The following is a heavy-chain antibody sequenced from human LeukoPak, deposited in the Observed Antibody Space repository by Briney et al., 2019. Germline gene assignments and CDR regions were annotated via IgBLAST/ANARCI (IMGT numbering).Heavy chain of an antibody. CDR2: IFNGSTT. V-gene: IGHV3-53*01. CDR1: GVTVNSNY. Sequence: GGSLRLSCAASGVTVNSNYMSWVRQAPGKGLDWVSVIFNGSTTYYADSVKGRFTISRDNSKNTLYLQMNSLRAEDTAVYYCTREDYYYASGHWAQGTLVTVSS. CDR3: TREDYYYASGH. D-gene: IGHD3-10*01. J-gene: IGHJ4*02.